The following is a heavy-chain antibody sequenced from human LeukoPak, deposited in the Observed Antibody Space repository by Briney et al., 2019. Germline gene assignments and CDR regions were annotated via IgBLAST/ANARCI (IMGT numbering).Heavy chain of an antibody. D-gene: IGHD1-14*01. V-gene: IGHV4-4*02. J-gene: IGHJ4*02. CDR2: IYYSGST. Sequence: SGTLSLTCAVSGGSISSSNRWSWVRQPPGKGLEWIGYIYYSGSTNYNPSLKSRVTISVDTSKNQFSLKLSSVTAADTAVYYCASPEYWGQGTLVTVSS. CDR1: GGSISSSNR. CDR3: ASPEY.